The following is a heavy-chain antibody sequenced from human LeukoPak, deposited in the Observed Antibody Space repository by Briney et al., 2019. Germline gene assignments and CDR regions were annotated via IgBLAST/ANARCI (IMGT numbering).Heavy chain of an antibody. Sequence: PGGSLRLSCAASGFTFSNYWMSWVRRAPGKGLEWVANIKQDGSETYYVDSVRGRFTISRDNAKKSLYLQMDSLRVEDTAVYYCTRDPLRYLRVGHYDYWGQGTLVAVSS. CDR3: TRDPLRYLRVGHYDY. CDR2: IKQDGSET. D-gene: IGHD3-9*01. J-gene: IGHJ4*02. CDR1: GFTFSNYW. V-gene: IGHV3-7*01.